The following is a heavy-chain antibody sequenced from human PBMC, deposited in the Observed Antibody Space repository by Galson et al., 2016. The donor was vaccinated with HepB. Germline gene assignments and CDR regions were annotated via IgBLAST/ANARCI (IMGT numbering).Heavy chain of an antibody. D-gene: IGHD3-3*01. CDR1: GDSISSGTYY. J-gene: IGHJ3*02. CDR3: ARDTYYFWDGFPSYAFDN. Sequence: TLSLTCSVSGDSISSGTYYWSWIRQPAGRGLEWIGRVYSSGSTNYNPSLHSRATISVDTSKNQFSLRLSSVTAADTALYYCARDTYYFWDGFPSYAFDNWGQGRMVTVSS. V-gene: IGHV4-61*02. CDR2: VYSSGST.